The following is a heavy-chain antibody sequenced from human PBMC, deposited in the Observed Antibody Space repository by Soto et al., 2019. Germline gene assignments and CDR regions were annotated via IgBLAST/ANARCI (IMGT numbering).Heavy chain of an antibody. V-gene: IGHV4-39*01. CDR3: ATRTSTSFSDY. D-gene: IGHD3-16*02. Sequence: QLQLQESGPGLVKPSETLSLTCTVSGGSIRIKSYSWGWIRQPPEKGLEWIGTTLFDGSADYNPSLKNRVTISADTSKNQLSLKVDSVTAADTAVYYFATRTSTSFSDYWGQGTMVTVSS. J-gene: IGHJ4*02. CDR1: GGSIRIKSYS. CDR2: TLFDGSA.